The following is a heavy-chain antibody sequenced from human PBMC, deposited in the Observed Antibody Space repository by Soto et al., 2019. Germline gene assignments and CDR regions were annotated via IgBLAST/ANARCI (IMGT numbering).Heavy chain of an antibody. J-gene: IGHJ4*02. Sequence: QVTLKESGPTLVKPTQTLTLTCTFSGFSLSASGVGVGWIRQPPGKALEWLALIYWDDDKRYSPSLENRLTITKDTSKTQVVLTMTNMDPVDTATYYCVHRAGMGGNSWLPDYWGQGTLVTVSS. V-gene: IGHV2-5*02. CDR3: VHRAGMGGNSWLPDY. D-gene: IGHD6-13*01. CDR1: GFSLSASGVG. CDR2: IYWDDDK.